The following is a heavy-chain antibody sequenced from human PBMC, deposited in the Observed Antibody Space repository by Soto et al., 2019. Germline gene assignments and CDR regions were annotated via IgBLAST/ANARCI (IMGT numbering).Heavy chain of an antibody. CDR2: IYYSGST. CDR1: GGSISSSSYY. Sequence: SETLSLTCTVSGGSISSSSYYWGWIRQPPGKGLEWIGSIYYSGSTYCNPSLKSRVTISVDTSKNQFSLKLSSVTAADTAVYYCARSYLSYYDILTGYSIKSYYFDYWGQGTLVTVSS. V-gene: IGHV4-39*01. CDR3: ARSYLSYYDILTGYSIKSYYFDY. J-gene: IGHJ4*02. D-gene: IGHD3-9*01.